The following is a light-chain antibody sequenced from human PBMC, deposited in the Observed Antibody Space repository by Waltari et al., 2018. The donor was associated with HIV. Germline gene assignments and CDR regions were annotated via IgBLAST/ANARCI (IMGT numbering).Light chain of an antibody. CDR1: QTILSTAGNKHY. J-gene: IGKJ2*01. CDR3: QQYYDAPYT. V-gene: IGKV4-1*01. Sequence: DIVVTQSPDSLSVSLGERATINCKSSQTILSTAGNKHYLAWYQQRPGQAPNLLIYWASTRESVVPDRFSGSGSGTDFTLTINSLQAEDVAVYYCQQYYDAPYTFGQGTKLDI. CDR2: WAS.